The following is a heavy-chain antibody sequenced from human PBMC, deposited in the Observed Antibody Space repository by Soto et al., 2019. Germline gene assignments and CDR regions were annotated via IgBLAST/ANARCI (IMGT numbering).Heavy chain of an antibody. D-gene: IGHD4-17*01. J-gene: IGHJ4*02. Sequence: QLQLQESGPGLVKPSETLSLTCTVSGGSISSSTYYWGWIRQPPGKGLEWIGSIYYSGNTYYNPSLKSRVTISVDTSKNQFSLKLSSVTAADTAVYYCANSYGDYVSYWGQGTLVTVSS. CDR2: IYYSGNT. CDR3: ANSYGDYVSY. V-gene: IGHV4-39*01. CDR1: GGSISSSTYY.